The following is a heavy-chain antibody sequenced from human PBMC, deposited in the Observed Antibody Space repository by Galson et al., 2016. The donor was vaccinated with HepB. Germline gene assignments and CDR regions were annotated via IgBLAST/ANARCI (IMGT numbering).Heavy chain of an antibody. CDR3: ARQFSDGEYFDY. CDR2: KYYSGST. CDR1: GGSISSSSYY. D-gene: IGHD4-17*01. Sequence: SETLSLTCTVSGGSISSSSYYWGWIRQPPGKGLEWIGSKYYSGSTYYNPSLKSRVTISVDTSKNQFSLKLSSVTAADTAVYFCARQFSDGEYFDYWGQGTLVTVSS. V-gene: IGHV4-39*01. J-gene: IGHJ4*02.